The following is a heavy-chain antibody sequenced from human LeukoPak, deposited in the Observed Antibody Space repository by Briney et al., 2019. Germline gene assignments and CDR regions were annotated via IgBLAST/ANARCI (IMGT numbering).Heavy chain of an antibody. J-gene: IGHJ6*03. Sequence: GGSLRLSCAASGFTFSSYAMSWVRQAPGKGLEWVSAISSSGGSTYYADSVKGRFTISRDNSKNTLYLQMSSLRSEDTAVYYCARVSILNYDSSGYPYRYMDVWGKGTTVTVSS. CDR3: ARVSILNYDSSGYPYRYMDV. D-gene: IGHD3-22*01. V-gene: IGHV3-23*01. CDR2: ISSSGGST. CDR1: GFTFSSYA.